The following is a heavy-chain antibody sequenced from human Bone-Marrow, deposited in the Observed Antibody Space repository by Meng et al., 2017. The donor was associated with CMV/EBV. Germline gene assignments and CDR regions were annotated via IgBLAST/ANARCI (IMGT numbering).Heavy chain of an antibody. CDR3: ARWGRDVVVPAVPVGAFDI. CDR1: GFTVSSNY. V-gene: IGHV3-53*01. CDR2: IYSGGST. Sequence: GSLRLSCAASGFTVSSNYMSWVRQAPGKGLEWVSVIYSGGSTYYADSVKGRFTISRDNSKNTLYLQMNSLRAEDTAVYYCARWGRDVVVPAVPVGAFDIWGQGTMVTVSS. D-gene: IGHD2-2*01. J-gene: IGHJ3*02.